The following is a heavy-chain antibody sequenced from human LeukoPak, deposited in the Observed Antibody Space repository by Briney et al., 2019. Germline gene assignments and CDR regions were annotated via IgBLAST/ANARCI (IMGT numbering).Heavy chain of an antibody. CDR2: IRYDGSFK. CDR1: GFTFSSSG. CDR3: AKDFNWGFDY. J-gene: IGHJ4*02. D-gene: IGHD7-27*01. V-gene: IGHV3-30*02. Sequence: PGGSLRLSCAASGFTFSSSGMHWVRQAPGKGLDWVSFIRYDGSFKYYADSVKGRFTISGDNSKNTLYLQMNSLRAEDTAVYYCAKDFNWGFDYWGQGILVTVSS.